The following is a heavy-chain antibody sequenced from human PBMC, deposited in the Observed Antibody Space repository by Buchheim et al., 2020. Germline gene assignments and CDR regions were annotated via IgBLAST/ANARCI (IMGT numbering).Heavy chain of an antibody. Sequence: QVQLVESGGGVVQPGRSLRLSCAASGFTFSSYGMHWVRQAPGKGLEWVAVISYDGSNKYYADSVKGRFTISRDNSKNTLSLQMNSLRAEDTAVYYCAKEAGTGNWFDPWGQETL. CDR1: GFTFSSYG. CDR3: AKEAGTGNWFDP. V-gene: IGHV3-30*18. J-gene: IGHJ5*02. D-gene: IGHD1-1*01. CDR2: ISYDGSNK.